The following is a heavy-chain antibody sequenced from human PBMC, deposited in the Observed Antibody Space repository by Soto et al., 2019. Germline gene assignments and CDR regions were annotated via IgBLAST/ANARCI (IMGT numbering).Heavy chain of an antibody. CDR3: ARRWGSGNDFNWCFDL. Sequence: QITLKESGPTLVKPTQTLTLTCTFSGFSLRSSAVGVGWIRQPPGKALEWLALIYWDDDKRYSPSLKSRLTLTKDTYKTQVVLTMTNMDPVDTATYYRARRWGSGNDFNWCFDLWGRGTLVTVSS. CDR2: IYWDDDK. J-gene: IGHJ2*01. D-gene: IGHD5-12*01. CDR1: GFSLRSSAVG. V-gene: IGHV2-5*02.